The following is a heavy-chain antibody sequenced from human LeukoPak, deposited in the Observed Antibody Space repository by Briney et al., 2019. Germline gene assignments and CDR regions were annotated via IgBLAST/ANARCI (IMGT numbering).Heavy chain of an antibody. V-gene: IGHV1-69*05. CDR3: AREGIAARRHYYYYMDV. CDR2: IIPIFGTA. CDR1: GGTFSSYA. D-gene: IGHD6-6*01. Sequence: SVKVSCKASGGTFSSYAISWVRQAPGQGLEWMGGIIPIFGTANYAQKFQGRVTITTDESTSTAYMELSSLRSEDTAVYYCAREGIAARRHYYYYMDVWGKGTTVTVSS. J-gene: IGHJ6*03.